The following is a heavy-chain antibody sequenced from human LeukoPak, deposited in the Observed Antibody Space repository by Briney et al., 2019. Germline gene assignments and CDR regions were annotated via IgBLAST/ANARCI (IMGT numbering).Heavy chain of an antibody. D-gene: IGHD3-22*01. V-gene: IGHV3-21*01. J-gene: IGHJ4*02. CDR2: ISSSSSYI. Sequence: GGSLRLSCAASGFTFSSYSMNWVRQAPGKGLEWVSSISSSSSYIYYADSVKGRFTISRDNAKNSLYLQMNSLRAEDTAVYYCARVTQEDYYGSSGYYYHYWGQGTLVTVSS. CDR3: ARVTQEDYYGSSGYYYHY. CDR1: GFTFSSYS.